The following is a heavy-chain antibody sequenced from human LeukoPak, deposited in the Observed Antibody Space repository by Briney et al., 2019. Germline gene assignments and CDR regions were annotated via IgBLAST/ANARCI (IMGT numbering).Heavy chain of an antibody. CDR2: MNPDSGNT. CDR1: GYTFTSYD. Sequence: GASVKVSCKASGYTFTSYDINWVRQATGQGLEWMGWMNPDSGNTGYAQKLQERVTITRDMSTSTAYMELSSLRSEDTAIYYCASDTLYTGKWGQGTLVTVSS. D-gene: IGHD1-26*01. V-gene: IGHV1-8*03. CDR3: ASDTLYTGK. J-gene: IGHJ4*02.